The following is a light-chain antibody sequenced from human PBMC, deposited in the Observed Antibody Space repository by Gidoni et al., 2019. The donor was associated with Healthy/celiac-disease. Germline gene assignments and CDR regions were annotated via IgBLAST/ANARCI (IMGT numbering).Light chain of an antibody. V-gene: IGKV3-11*01. CDR2: DAS. J-gene: IGKJ1*01. CDR1: QSVRSY. CDR3: QQRSNGGT. Sequence: IVLTQSPATLSLSPGERATLPCRASQSVRSYLAWYQQKPGQAPRLLIYDASNSATGIPARCSGSGSGTDFTITISSLEPEDFAVYYCQQRSNGGTFGQGTKVEIK.